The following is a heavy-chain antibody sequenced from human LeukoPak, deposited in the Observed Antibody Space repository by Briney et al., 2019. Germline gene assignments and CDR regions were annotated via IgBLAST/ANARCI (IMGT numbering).Heavy chain of an antibody. CDR1: GFTFSTYW. D-gene: IGHD3-16*01. CDR3: ARAGGTRYYYAMDV. J-gene: IGHJ6*02. Sequence: GSLRLSCAASGFTFSTYWMSWVRQPPGKGLEWIGYIYYNGITNYNPSLRSRVTISVDTSKNQFSLRLNSVTAADTAVYYCARAGGTRYYYAMDVWGQGTTVTVSS. V-gene: IGHV4-59*01. CDR2: IYYNGIT.